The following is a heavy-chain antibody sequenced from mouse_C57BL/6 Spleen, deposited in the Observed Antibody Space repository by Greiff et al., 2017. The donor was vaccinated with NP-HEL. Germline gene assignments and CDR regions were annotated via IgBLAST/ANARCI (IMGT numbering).Heavy chain of an antibody. D-gene: IGHD2-4*01. CDR3: TGDDYDGYYFDY. V-gene: IGHV6-3*01. CDR2: IRLKSDNYAT. J-gene: IGHJ2*01. Sequence: EVQLQESGGGLVQPGGSMKLSCVASGFTFSNYWMNWVRQSPEKGLEWVAQIRLKSDNYATHYAESVKGRFTISRDDSKSSVYLQMNNLSAEDTGIYYCTGDDYDGYYFDYWGQGTTLTVSS. CDR1: GFTFSNYW.